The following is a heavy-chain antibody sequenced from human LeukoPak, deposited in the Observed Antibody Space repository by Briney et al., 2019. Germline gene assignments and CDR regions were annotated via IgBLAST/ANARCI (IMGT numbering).Heavy chain of an antibody. D-gene: IGHD3-10*01. CDR1: GGSFSGYY. V-gene: IGHV4-34*01. CDR3: ARGDGSGSGRWFDP. J-gene: IGHJ5*02. Sequence: SETLSLTCAVYGGSFSGYYWSWIRQPPGKGLEWIGEINHSGSTNYNPSLKSRVTISVDTSKNQFSLKLSSVTAADTALYYCARGDGSGSGRWFDPWGQGTLITVSS. CDR2: INHSGST.